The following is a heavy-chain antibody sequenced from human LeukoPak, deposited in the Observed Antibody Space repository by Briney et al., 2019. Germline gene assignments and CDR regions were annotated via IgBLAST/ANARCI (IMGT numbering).Heavy chain of an antibody. CDR1: GYDFTNYW. Sequence: GEALKISCQGSGYDFTNYWIGWVRQMPGKGLEWMAIIYPDDSDTKYNPPFQGQVTISSDKSISTAYLQWSSLKASDTAIYYCVRQADSSGWYYFDYWGPGTRVTVTS. CDR2: IYPDDSDT. CDR3: VRQADSSGWYYFDY. V-gene: IGHV5-51*01. J-gene: IGHJ4*02. D-gene: IGHD6-19*01.